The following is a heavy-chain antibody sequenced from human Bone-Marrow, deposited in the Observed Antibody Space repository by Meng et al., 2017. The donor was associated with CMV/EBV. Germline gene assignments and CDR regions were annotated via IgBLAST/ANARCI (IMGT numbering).Heavy chain of an antibody. CDR1: GGTFSNYA. CDR2: IIPIFGTS. D-gene: IGHD3-22*01. CDR3: ARNYYDSSGYYLKYFQH. J-gene: IGHJ1*01. V-gene: IGHV1-69*06. Sequence: GGTFSNYAISWVRQAPGQGLEWMGGIIPIFGTSNYAQKFQDRVTITADKSTSTAYMELSSLRSEDTAFYYCARNYYDSSGYYLKYFQHWGQGTLAPSPQ.